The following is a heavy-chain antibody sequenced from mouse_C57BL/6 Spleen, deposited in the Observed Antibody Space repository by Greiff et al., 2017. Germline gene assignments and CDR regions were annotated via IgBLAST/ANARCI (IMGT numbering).Heavy chain of an antibody. Sequence: EVKLEESGPELVKPGASVKISCKASGYSFTGYYMNWVKQSPEKSLEWIGEINPSTGGTTYNQKFKAKATLTVDKSSSTAYMQLKSLTSEDSAVYYCARGYDGYYVYFDYWGQGTTLTVSS. V-gene: IGHV1-42*01. CDR1: GYSFTGYY. D-gene: IGHD2-3*01. CDR2: INPSTGGT. CDR3: ARGYDGYYVYFDY. J-gene: IGHJ2*01.